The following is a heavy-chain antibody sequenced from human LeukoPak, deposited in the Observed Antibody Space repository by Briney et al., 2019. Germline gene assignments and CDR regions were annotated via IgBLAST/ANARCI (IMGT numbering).Heavy chain of an antibody. Sequence: GGSLRLSCAASGFTFSSYSLSWVRQAPGKGLEWVSVVGGDAKTKYYADSVTGRFTISRDNSKNTVYLQMNSLRAEDTAVYFCAKHRGHTYEDSDSWGQGTLVTVSS. CDR2: VGGDAKTK. D-gene: IGHD5-18*01. V-gene: IGHV3-23*01. CDR3: AKHRGHTYEDSDS. CDR1: GFTFSSYS. J-gene: IGHJ4*02.